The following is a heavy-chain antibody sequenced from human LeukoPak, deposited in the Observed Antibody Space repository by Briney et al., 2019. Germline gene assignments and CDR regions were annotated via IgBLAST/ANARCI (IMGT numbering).Heavy chain of an antibody. J-gene: IGHJ6*02. D-gene: IGHD6-13*01. CDR1: GYSFTSYW. CDR2: IDPSDSYT. V-gene: IGHV5-10-1*01. Sequence: GESLKISCKGSGYSFTSYWISWVRQMPGKGLEWMGRIDPSDSYTNYSPSFQGHVTISADKSISTAYLQWSSLKASDTAMYYCARHLILFGEVAAAGGDHYGMDVWGQGTTVTVSS. CDR3: ARHLILFGEVAAAGGDHYGMDV.